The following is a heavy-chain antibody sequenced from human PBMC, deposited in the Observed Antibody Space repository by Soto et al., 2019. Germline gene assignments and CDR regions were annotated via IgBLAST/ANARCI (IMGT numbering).Heavy chain of an antibody. D-gene: IGHD4-17*01. CDR2: IIPIFGTA. V-gene: IGHV1-69*01. J-gene: IGHJ4*02. CDR1: GGTFSNYA. Sequence: QVQLVQSGAEVKKPGSSVRVSCKASGGTFSNYAITWVRQAPGQGLEWMGGIIPIFGTANYAQKFQGRVTIAADESTTAAHMDLSSLRPEDTAVYYCARGGGNGDYAFDYWGQGTLVTVSS. CDR3: ARGGGNGDYAFDY.